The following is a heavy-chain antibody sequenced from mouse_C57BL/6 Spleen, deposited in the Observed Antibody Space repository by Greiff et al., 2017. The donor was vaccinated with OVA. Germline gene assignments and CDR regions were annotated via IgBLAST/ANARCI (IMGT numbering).Heavy chain of an antibody. V-gene: IGHV1-53*01. Sequence: QVQLQQPGTELVKPGASVKLSCKASGYTFTSYWMHWVKQRPGQGLEWIGNINPSNGGTNYNEKFKSKATLTVDKSSSTAYMQLSSLTSEDSAVEYYALYCGSSTGFAYWGQGTLVTVSA. D-gene: IGHD1-1*01. CDR1: GYTFTSYW. CDR3: ALYCGSSTGFAY. J-gene: IGHJ3*01. CDR2: INPSNGGT.